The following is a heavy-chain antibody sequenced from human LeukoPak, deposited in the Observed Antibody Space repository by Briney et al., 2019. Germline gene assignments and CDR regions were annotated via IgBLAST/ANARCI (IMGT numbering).Heavy chain of an antibody. D-gene: IGHD6-19*01. V-gene: IGHV3-30*18. CDR1: GFTFSSYG. Sequence: GGSLRLSCAASGFTFSSYGMHWVRQAPGKGLEWVAVISYDGSNEYYADSVKGRFTVSRDNSKNTLYLQMNSLRAEDTAAFYCAKLVRIAVAGSEEIDYWGQGTLVTVSS. CDR3: AKLVRIAVAGSEEIDY. J-gene: IGHJ4*02. CDR2: ISYDGSNE.